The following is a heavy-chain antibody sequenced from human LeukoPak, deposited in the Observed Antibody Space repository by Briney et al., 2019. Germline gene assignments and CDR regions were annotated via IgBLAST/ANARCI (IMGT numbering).Heavy chain of an antibody. Sequence: GGSLRLSCAASGFTFSSYSMNWVRQAPGKGLEWVSYISSSSTIYYADSVKGRFTISRDNAKNSLYLQMNSLRAEDTAVYYCARNYGDYEGVDYWGQGTLVTVSS. J-gene: IGHJ4*02. CDR1: GFTFSSYS. V-gene: IGHV3-48*04. CDR2: ISSSSTI. D-gene: IGHD4-17*01. CDR3: ARNYGDYEGVDY.